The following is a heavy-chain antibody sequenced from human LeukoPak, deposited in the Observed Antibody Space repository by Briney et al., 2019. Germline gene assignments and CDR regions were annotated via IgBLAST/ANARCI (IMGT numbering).Heavy chain of an antibody. D-gene: IGHD6-13*01. CDR3: ARDYEGWAAAAFDY. CDR2: INPSGGST. V-gene: IGHV1-46*01. J-gene: IGHJ4*02. Sequence: ASVKVSCKASGYTFTSYYMHWVRQAPGQGLEWMGIINPSGGSTSYAQKFQGRVTMTRDMSTSTVYMELSRLRSDDTAVYYCARDYEGWAAAAFDYWGQGTLVTVSS. CDR1: GYTFTSYY.